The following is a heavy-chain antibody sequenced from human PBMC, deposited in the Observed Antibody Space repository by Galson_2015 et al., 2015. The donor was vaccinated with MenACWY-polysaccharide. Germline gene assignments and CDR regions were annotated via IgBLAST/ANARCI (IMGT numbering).Heavy chain of an antibody. V-gene: IGHV4-4*07. D-gene: IGHD5-12*01. Sequence: SETLSLTCTVSRGSIYSYYWTWIRQPAGKGLEWLGRISTSGSTTYNPSLESRVTMSIDTSTSPFSLRMTSATAADTALYFCARVEYNGYESHLKYWGPGILVAVSS. CDR2: ISTSGST. CDR1: RGSIYSYY. CDR3: ARVEYNGYESHLKY. J-gene: IGHJ4*02.